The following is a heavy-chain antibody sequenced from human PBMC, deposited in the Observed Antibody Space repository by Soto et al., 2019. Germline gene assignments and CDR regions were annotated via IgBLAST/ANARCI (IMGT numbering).Heavy chain of an antibody. CDR1: GGSISSYY. CDR3: ARQTGGNWFDP. V-gene: IGHV4-59*08. CDR2: IYYSGST. J-gene: IGHJ5*02. Sequence: SETLSLTCTVSGGSISSYYWSWIRQPPGKGLEWIGYIYYSGSTNYNPSLKSRVTISVDTSKNQFSLKLSSVTAADTAVYYCARQTGGNWFDPWGQGTLVTVSS. D-gene: IGHD3-10*01.